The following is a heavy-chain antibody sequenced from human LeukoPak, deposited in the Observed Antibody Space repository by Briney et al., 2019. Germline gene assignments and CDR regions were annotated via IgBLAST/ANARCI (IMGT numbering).Heavy chain of an antibody. J-gene: IGHJ4*02. D-gene: IGHD3-10*01. Sequence: GGSLRLSCTASGFTFGDYAMSWVRQAPGKGLEWVGFIRSKAYGGTTEYAASVKGRFTISRDDSKSIAYLQMNSLKTEDTAVYYCTRDVMITMVRGVIEYYFDYWGQGTLVTVSS. CDR3: TRDVMITMVRGVIEYYFDY. CDR1: GFTFGDYA. CDR2: IRSKAYGGTT. V-gene: IGHV3-49*04.